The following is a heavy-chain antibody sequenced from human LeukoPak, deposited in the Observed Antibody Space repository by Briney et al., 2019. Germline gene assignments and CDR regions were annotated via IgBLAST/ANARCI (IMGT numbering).Heavy chain of an antibody. Sequence: GGSLRLSCAASGFTFSSYSMNWVRQAPGKGLEWVSSISSSSSYIYYADSVKGRFTISRDNAKNSLYLQMNSLRAEDTAVYYCARDLGSYWEDNRFDPWGQGTLVTVSS. CDR3: ARDLGSYWEDNRFDP. CDR2: ISSSSSYI. J-gene: IGHJ5*02. D-gene: IGHD1-26*01. CDR1: GFTFSSYS. V-gene: IGHV3-21*01.